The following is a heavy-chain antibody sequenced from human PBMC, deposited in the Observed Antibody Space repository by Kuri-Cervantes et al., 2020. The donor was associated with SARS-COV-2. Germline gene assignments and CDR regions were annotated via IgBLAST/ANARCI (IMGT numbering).Heavy chain of an antibody. CDR1: GYTFTSYA. J-gene: IGHJ4*02. Sequence: ASVKVSCKASGYTFTSYAMHWVRQAPGQRLEWMGWSNAGNGNTNYTQKLQGRVTMTTDTSTSTAYMELRSLRSDDTAGYYCARGLECGRVSYWGQGTLVTVSS. V-gene: IGHV1-3*01. D-gene: IGHD1-26*01. CDR3: ARGLECGRVSY. CDR2: SNAGNGNT.